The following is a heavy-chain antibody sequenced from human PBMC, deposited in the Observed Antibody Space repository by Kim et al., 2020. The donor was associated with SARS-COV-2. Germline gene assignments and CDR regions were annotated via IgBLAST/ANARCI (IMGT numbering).Heavy chain of an antibody. Sequence: GGSLRLSCAASGFTFSDYYMSWIRQAPGKGLEWVSYISSSGSTIYYADSVKGRFTISRDNAKNSLYLQMNSLRAEDTAVYYCAMLPPKDSYGMDVWGQGTTVTVSS. D-gene: IGHD2-15*01. V-gene: IGHV3-11*04. CDR3: AMLPPKDSYGMDV. CDR1: GFTFSDYY. J-gene: IGHJ6*02. CDR2: ISSSGSTI.